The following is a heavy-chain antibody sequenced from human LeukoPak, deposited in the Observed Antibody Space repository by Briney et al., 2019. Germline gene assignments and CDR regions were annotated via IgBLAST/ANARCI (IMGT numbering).Heavy chain of an antibody. CDR1: GYTFTGYY. Sequence: ASVKVSCKASGYTFTGYYMRWVRQAPGQGLEWMGWINPNSGGTNYAQKFQGRVTMTRDTSISTAYMELSRLRSDDTAVYYCARDQSGYDSSGPHDYWGQGTLVTVSS. V-gene: IGHV1-2*02. CDR2: INPNSGGT. CDR3: ARDQSGYDSSGPHDY. D-gene: IGHD3-22*01. J-gene: IGHJ4*02.